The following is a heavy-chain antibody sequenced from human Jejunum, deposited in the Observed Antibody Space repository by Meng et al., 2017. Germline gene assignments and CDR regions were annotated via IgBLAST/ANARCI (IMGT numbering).Heavy chain of an antibody. CDR3: ARDESRLLRS. CDR1: GDSVSSNSAA. V-gene: IGHV6-1*01. D-gene: IGHD3-22*01. CDR2: TYYRSKWYS. J-gene: IGHJ5*02. Sequence: VQLQQSGPGLVKPSHTPLLSCANSGDSVSSNSAAWNWIRQSPSRGLEWLGRTYYRSKWYSDYAVSVKSRITINTDTSKNQLSLQLNSVTPEDTAVYYCARDESRLLRSWGQGTLVTVSS.